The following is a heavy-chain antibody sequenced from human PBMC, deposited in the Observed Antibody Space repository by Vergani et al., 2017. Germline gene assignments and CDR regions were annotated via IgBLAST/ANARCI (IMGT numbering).Heavy chain of an antibody. CDR3: ARRSGIVYDIFSGTHYFFYF. CDR1: GFSIDNGYY. CDR2: IYRTSRT. D-gene: IGHD3-9*01. V-gene: IGHV4-38-2*01. J-gene: IGHJ4*02. Sequence: QVQLQESGPGLVKPSETLSLTCAVSGFSIDNGYYWDWIRQPPGKGLEWIGSIYRTSRTHFKPSFKSRVTISVDTSNNTFSVRLNSLTAADTAVDYCARRSGIVYDIFSGTHYFFYFWGGEAMVAVSS.